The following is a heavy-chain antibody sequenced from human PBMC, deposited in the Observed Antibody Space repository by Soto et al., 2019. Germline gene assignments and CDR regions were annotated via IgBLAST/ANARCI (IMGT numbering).Heavy chain of an antibody. V-gene: IGHV3-23*01. CDR2: ISVRGVT. J-gene: IGHJ6*03. CDR1: GLSLSSYA. CDR3: ARDARYSDMDV. Sequence: GGSLRLSYAGSGLSLSSYAMSWVRQAPGKGLEWVSVISVRGVTFTAGAVKDRFTISRDNSKNTLHLEMNGLRAEDTAVYCSARDARYSDMDVWGKGTMVTVSS. D-gene: IGHD6-6*01.